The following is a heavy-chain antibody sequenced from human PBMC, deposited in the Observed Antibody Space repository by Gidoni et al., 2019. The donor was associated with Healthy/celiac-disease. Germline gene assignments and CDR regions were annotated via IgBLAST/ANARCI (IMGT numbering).Heavy chain of an antibody. CDR2: IYYSGSP. CDR1: GGSISSSSYY. D-gene: IGHD4-4*01. Sequence: QLQLQESGPGLVKPSETLSLPCTVPGGSISSSSYYWGWTRQPPGKGREWIGRIYYSGSPYYTPSLKCIVTISVDTSKNQFSLKLSSVSAADTAVYYCARLGRDGYSDWGQGTLVTVSS. J-gene: IGHJ4*02. V-gene: IGHV4-39*01. CDR3: ARLGRDGYSD.